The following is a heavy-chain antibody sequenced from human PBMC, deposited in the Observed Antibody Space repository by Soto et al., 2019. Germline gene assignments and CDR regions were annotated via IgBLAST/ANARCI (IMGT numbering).Heavy chain of an antibody. Sequence: LRLSCAASGFTFSSYAMSWVRQAPGKGLEWVSAISGSGGSTSYADSVKGRFTIYRDNSKKTLYLQMNSLRAEDTAVYYCAKDRYYYDSSGYDXWGQGTLVPVSX. D-gene: IGHD3-22*01. CDR3: AKDRYYYDSSGYDX. J-gene: IGHJ4*02. CDR2: ISGSGGST. V-gene: IGHV3-23*01. CDR1: GFTFSSYA.